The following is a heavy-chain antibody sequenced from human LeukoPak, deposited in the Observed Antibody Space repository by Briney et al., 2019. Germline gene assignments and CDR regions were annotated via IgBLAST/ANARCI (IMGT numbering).Heavy chain of an antibody. CDR1: GFTFTSYA. J-gene: IGHJ4*02. CDR2: INWNGGSK. V-gene: IGHV3-20*04. D-gene: IGHD5-12*01. Sequence: PGGSLRLSCAASGFTFTSYAMSWVRQAPGKGLEWVSGINWNGGSKGYADSVKGRFTISRDNAKNSLYMQMNSLRAEDTALYYCARVTYYDSLYYFDYWGQGTLVTVSS. CDR3: ARVTYYDSLYYFDY.